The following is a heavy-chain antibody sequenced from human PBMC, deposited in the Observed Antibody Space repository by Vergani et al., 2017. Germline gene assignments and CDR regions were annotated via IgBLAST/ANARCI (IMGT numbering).Heavy chain of an antibody. Sequence: EVQLVESGGGLVQPGGSLRLSCAASGFTFSNFWMNWVRQAPGKGLECVANIKQDGSEKSYVDSVKGRFTISRDNAKNSLYLQMNSLRVEDTAVYYCARDPEEWERPIDYWGQGTLVTVSS. V-gene: IGHV3-7*01. CDR3: ARDPEEWERPIDY. D-gene: IGHD1-26*01. J-gene: IGHJ4*02. CDR1: GFTFSNFW. CDR2: IKQDGSEK.